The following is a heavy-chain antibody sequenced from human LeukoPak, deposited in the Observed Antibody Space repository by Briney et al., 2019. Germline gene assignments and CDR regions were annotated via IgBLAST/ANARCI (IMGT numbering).Heavy chain of an antibody. CDR3: AKDQRFSMYDPDEYAYFDP. CDR2: TYYSGRA. D-gene: IGHD3-16*01. CDR1: GASISDYY. Sequence: SETLSLTCTVYGASISDYYWNWIRQPPGKGLEWIGDTYYSGRANYSPSLKSRVTISVDTSKNQVSLRLSSVTAADTAVYYCAKDQRFSMYDPDEYAYFDPWGQGTLVTVSS. V-gene: IGHV4-59*01. J-gene: IGHJ5*02.